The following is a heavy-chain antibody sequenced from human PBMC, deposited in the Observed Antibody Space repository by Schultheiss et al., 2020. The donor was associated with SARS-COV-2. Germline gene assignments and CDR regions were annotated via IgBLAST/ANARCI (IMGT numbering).Heavy chain of an antibody. CDR3: ATEGRGIGYSSYFDY. Sequence: SETLSLTCTVSGGSISSGGYYWSWIRQPPGKGLEWIGSIYYSGSTYYNPSLKSRVTISVDTSKNQFSLKLSSVTAADTAVYYCATEGRGIGYSSYFDYWGQGTLVTVSS. CDR2: IYYSGST. J-gene: IGHJ4*02. CDR1: GGSISSGGYY. V-gene: IGHV4-39*01. D-gene: IGHD6-13*01.